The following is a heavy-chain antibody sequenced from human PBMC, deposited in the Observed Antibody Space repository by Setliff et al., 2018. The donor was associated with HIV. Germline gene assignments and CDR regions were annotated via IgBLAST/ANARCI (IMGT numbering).Heavy chain of an antibody. J-gene: IGHJ4*02. CDR1: GFTFSGSP. D-gene: IGHD3-22*01. Sequence: ETLSLTCTASGFTFSGSPIHWVRQASGKGLEWLGRIKDRTDNYATAYAASVKGRFTIFRDDSANTAYLQINSLEIEDTAVYYCTRPQYIYENGGSDYWGQGTLVTV. CDR2: IKDRTDNYAT. CDR3: TRPQYIYENGGSDY. V-gene: IGHV3-73*01.